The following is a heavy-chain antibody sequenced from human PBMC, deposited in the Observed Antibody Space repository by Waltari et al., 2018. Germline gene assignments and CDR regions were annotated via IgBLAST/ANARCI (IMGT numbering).Heavy chain of an antibody. CDR2: ISGSGGST. CDR1: GFTFSSYA. J-gene: IGHJ3*02. D-gene: IGHD2-21*02. V-gene: IGHV3-23*01. Sequence: EVQLLESGGGLVQPGGSLRLSCAASGFTFSSYAMSWVRQAPGKGLEWVSAISGSGGSTYYADSVKGRFTISRDKSKNTRYLQMNSLRAEDTAVYYCAKAYCGGDCYSNAFDIWGQGTMVTVSS. CDR3: AKAYCGGDCYSNAFDI.